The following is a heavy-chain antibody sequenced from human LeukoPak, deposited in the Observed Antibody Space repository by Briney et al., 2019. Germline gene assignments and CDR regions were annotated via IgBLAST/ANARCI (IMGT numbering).Heavy chain of an antibody. J-gene: IGHJ4*02. Sequence: VASVKVSCKTSGGTFSNSGISWVRQAPGQGPECMGGIIPVFGTPNYAQKFQGRLTITADRSTTTAYMELSSLTSDDTAVYYCARERLARFPYFDYWGQGTLVAVSS. CDR2: IIPVFGTP. CDR1: GGTFSNSG. D-gene: IGHD3-3*01. CDR3: ARERLARFPYFDY. V-gene: IGHV1-69*06.